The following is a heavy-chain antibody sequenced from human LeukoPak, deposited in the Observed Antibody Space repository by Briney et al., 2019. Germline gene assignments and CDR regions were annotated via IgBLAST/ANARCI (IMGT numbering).Heavy chain of an antibody. V-gene: IGHV4-59*08. J-gene: IGHJ4*02. Sequence: SETLSLTCTVSGDSISSYYWSWIRQPPGKGLEWIGYIDYSGSTNYNPSLKRRVTLSLDTSKNQFSLKLTSVTAADTAVYYCARRLKTVVAEFYFDYWGQGTLVTVSS. D-gene: IGHD3-22*01. CDR2: IDYSGST. CDR1: GDSISSYY. CDR3: ARRLKTVVAEFYFDY.